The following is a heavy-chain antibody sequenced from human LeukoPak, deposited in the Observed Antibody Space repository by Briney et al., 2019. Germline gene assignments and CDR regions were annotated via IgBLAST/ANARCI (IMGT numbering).Heavy chain of an antibody. D-gene: IGHD2-21*02. CDR1: GFTFSSYA. J-gene: IGHJ4*02. V-gene: IGHV3-30*04. Sequence: GGSLRLSCAASGFTFSSYAMHWVRQAPGKGLEWVAVISYDGSNKYYADSVKGRFTISRDNAKNSLHLQMNSLRAEDTAVYYCATDRDNSDWQKRFDSWGQGTLVTVSS. CDR2: ISYDGSNK. CDR3: ATDRDNSDWQKRFDS.